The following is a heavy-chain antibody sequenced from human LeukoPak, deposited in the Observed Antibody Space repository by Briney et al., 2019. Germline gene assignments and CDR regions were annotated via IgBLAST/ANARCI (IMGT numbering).Heavy chain of an antibody. Sequence: SETLSLTCAVSGGSISSGGYSWSWIRQPPGKGLEWIGYIYHSGSTYYNPSLKSRVTISVDRSKNQFSLKLSSVTAADTAVYYCARLLAGLDYWGQGTLVTVSS. V-gene: IGHV4-30-2*01. D-gene: IGHD5-18*01. CDR1: GGSISSGGYS. CDR3: ARLLAGLDY. J-gene: IGHJ4*02. CDR2: IYHSGST.